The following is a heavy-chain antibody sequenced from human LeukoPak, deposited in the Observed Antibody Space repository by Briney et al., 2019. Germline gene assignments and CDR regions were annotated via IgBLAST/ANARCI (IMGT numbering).Heavy chain of an antibody. J-gene: IGHJ5*02. D-gene: IGHD1-26*01. CDR1: GGSVSSGSYY. V-gene: IGHV4-61*01. CDR2: IYYSGST. Sequence: SETLSLTCTVSGGSVSSGSYYWSWVRQPPGKGLEWIGCIYYSGSTNYNPSLKSRVTISVDTSKNQFSLKLSSVTAADTAVYYCATARRYLGSWFDPWGQGTLVTVSS. CDR3: ATARRYLGSWFDP.